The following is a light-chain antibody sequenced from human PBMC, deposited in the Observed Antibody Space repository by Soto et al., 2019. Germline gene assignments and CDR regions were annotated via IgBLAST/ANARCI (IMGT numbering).Light chain of an antibody. V-gene: IGKV1-27*01. J-gene: IGKJ4*01. CDR3: QKYDSAPLT. Sequence: DIQMTQSPATLSASVGDRVTITFRASQRVDRWLAWYQQKPGQAPKLLIYAASTLQTGVPSRFSGSGSGTDFTLTISGLQPEDVATYYCQKYDSAPLTFGGGTKVDI. CDR2: AAS. CDR1: QRVDRW.